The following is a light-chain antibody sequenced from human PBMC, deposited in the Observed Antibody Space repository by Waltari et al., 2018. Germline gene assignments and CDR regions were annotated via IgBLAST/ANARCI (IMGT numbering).Light chain of an antibody. Sequence: DIQMTQSPLSLSASVGDRVTVTCRASQGVRTHLNWYQHKPGKAPELLVYSASFLETGVPSRFSAGGSGTDFNFTITAVQPEDFATYYCQETYTPPWTFGPGTRLEIK. CDR2: SAS. CDR3: QETYTPPWT. V-gene: IGKV1-39*01. CDR1: QGVRTH. J-gene: IGKJ1*01.